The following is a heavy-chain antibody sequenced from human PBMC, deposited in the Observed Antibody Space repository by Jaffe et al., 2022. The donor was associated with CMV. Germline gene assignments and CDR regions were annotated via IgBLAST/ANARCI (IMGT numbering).Heavy chain of an antibody. CDR2: IIPISNIP. CDR3: ASDIQGGPPAARHF. Sequence: QLVQSGAEVKNPGSSMKVSCKASGGTFSPTIYWVRQAPGQGLECMGKIIPISNIPTYSQKFQGRLTITADRLTMTVNMELTSLTSDDTAIYYCASDIQGGPPAARHFWGQGTLVTVSS. CDR1: GGTFSPT. D-gene: IGHD6-25*01. V-gene: IGHV1-69*04. J-gene: IGHJ4*02.